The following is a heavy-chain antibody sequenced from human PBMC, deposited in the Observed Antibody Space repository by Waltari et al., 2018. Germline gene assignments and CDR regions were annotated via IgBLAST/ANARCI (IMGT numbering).Heavy chain of an antibody. V-gene: IGHV4-39*01. Sequence: QLQESGPGLLRPSETLSVTCPVTPDSISPPGSFWGWIRQPPGKGLEWVGSLFSTGTSFINPSLKSQVTMSMDTSKNAFSLKVLSVTATDTAVYYCARQIGSRRGGWYFDFWGRGTLVTVSS. J-gene: IGHJ2*01. D-gene: IGHD2-15*01. CDR1: PDSISPPGSF. CDR3: ARQIGSRRGGWYFDF. CDR2: LFSTGTS.